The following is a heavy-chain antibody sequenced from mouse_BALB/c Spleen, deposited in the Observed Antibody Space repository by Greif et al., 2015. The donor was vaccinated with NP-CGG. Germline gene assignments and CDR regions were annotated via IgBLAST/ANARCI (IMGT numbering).Heavy chain of an antibody. V-gene: IGHV5-6-5*01. CDR3: ARRGGMITTGNYYAMDY. J-gene: IGHJ4*01. CDR1: GFTFSSYA. CDR2: ISSGGST. D-gene: IGHD2-4*01. Sequence: EVMLVESGGGLVKPGGSLKLSCAASGFTFSSYAMSWVRQTPEKGLEWVASISSGGSTYYPDSVKGRFTISRDNARNILYLQMSSLRSEDTAMYYCARRGGMITTGNYYAMDYWGQGTSVTVSS.